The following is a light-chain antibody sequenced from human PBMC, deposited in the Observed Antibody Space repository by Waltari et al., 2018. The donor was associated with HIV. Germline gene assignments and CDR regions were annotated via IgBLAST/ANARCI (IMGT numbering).Light chain of an antibody. J-gene: IGLJ1*01. Sequence: QSALTQPASVSGSLGQSVNMSCPGSDSDVGQYDFVSWYQHNPGQAPPLIIYDVNTRPSGVSLRFSGSKSGNTASLTISGLQAEDEADYYCCSYAGGPFVFGSGT. CDR1: DSDVGQYDF. CDR3: CSYAGGPFV. CDR2: DVN. V-gene: IGLV2-23*02.